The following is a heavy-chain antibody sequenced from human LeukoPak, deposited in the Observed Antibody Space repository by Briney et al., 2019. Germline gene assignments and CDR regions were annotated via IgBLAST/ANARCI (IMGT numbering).Heavy chain of an antibody. Sequence: GRSLRLSCAASGFTFDDYAMHWVRQAPGKGLEWVSGISWNSGSIGYADSVKGRFTISRDNAKNSLYLQMNSLRSEDTAVYYCARADSSGWYERGAEYFQHWGQGTLVTVSS. V-gene: IGHV3-9*01. J-gene: IGHJ1*01. CDR1: GFTFDDYA. CDR2: ISWNSGSI. D-gene: IGHD6-19*01. CDR3: ARADSSGWYERGAEYFQH.